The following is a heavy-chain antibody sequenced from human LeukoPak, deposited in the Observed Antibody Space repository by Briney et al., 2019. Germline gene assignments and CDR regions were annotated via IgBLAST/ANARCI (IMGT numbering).Heavy chain of an antibody. J-gene: IGHJ3*02. D-gene: IGHD6-13*01. CDR1: GGTFSSYA. CDR2: IIPIFGTA. CDR3: ARDGRWYNAFDI. V-gene: IGHV1-69*13. Sequence: SVKVSCKASGGTFSSYAISWVRQAPGQGLEWMGGIIPIFGTANYAQKFQGRVTITADESTSTAYMELSSLRSEDTAVYYCARDGRWYNAFDIWGQGTMVTVSS.